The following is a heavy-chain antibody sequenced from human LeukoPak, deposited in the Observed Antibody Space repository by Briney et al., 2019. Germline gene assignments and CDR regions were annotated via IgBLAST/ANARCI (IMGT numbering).Heavy chain of an antibody. V-gene: IGHV3-33*01. CDR3: ARDNYFDY. CDR1: GFSFSSYG. J-gene: IGHJ4*02. Sequence: AGGSLRLSCAASGFSFSSYGMHWVRQAPGKGLEWVAVIWYDGSKKYYADSVKGRFTISRDNAKTSLYLQMNSLRAEDTAVYYCARDNYFDYWGQGTRVTVSS. CDR2: IWYDGSKK.